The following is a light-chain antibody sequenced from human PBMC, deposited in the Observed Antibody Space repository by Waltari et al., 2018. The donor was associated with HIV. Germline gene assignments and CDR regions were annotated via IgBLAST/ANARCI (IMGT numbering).Light chain of an antibody. J-gene: IGLJ3*02. CDR2: GVT. CDR1: SHKIDFYNF. Sequence: QSPLYQPASVSGSPRQSITIPCSGVSHKIDFYNFVSWYQLLPGKAPQLIIFGVTRRPSGISSRFSGSTSGGTASLTISDLQIEDEADYFCSSFAGTGTPMFGGGTKLTVL. CDR3: SSFAGTGTPM. V-gene: IGLV2-14*01.